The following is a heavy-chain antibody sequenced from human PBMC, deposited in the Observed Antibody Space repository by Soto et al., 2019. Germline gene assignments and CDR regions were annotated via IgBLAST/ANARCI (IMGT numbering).Heavy chain of an antibody. J-gene: IGHJ6*02. V-gene: IGHV1-69*01. CDR3: ARPLGYCSSTSCYAYYYYYGMDV. D-gene: IGHD2-2*01. CDR2: IIPIFGTA. CDR1: GGTFSSYA. Sequence: QVQLVQSGAEVKKPGSSVKVSCKASGGTFSSYAISWVRQAPGQGLEWMGGIIPIFGTANYAQKFQGRVTITADESTSTAYMELSSLRSEDTAVYYCARPLGYCSSTSCYAYYYYYGMDVWGQGTTVTVSS.